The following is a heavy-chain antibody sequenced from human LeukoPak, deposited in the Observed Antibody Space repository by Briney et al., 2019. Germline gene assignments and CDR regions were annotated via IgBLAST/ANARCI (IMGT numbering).Heavy chain of an antibody. Sequence: ASVKVSCKASGYTFTTHDLTWVRQATGQGLEWMGWMNPGSGDTAYAQKFQGRVTMTRDTSTSTVYMELSSLRSEDTAVYYCARDGENYYGSGSYYHDYWGQGTLVTVSS. V-gene: IGHV1-8*01. CDR3: ARDGENYYGSGSYYHDY. D-gene: IGHD3-10*01. CDR1: GYTFTTHD. CDR2: MNPGSGDT. J-gene: IGHJ4*02.